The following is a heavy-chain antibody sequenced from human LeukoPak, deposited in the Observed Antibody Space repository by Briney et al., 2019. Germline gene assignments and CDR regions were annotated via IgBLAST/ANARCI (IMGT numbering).Heavy chain of an antibody. D-gene: IGHD1-26*01. J-gene: IGHJ5*02. CDR1: GYSISSGYY. Sequence: SETLSLTCTVSGYSISSGYYWGWIRQPAGKGLEWIGRIYTSGSTNYNPSLKSRVTMSVDTSKNQFSLKLSSVTAADTAVYYCASERGIRGFDPWGQGTLVTVSS. CDR3: ASERGIRGFDP. CDR2: IYTSGST. V-gene: IGHV4-4*07.